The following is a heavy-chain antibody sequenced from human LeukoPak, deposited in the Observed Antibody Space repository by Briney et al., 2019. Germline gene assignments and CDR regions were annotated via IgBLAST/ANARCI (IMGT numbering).Heavy chain of an antibody. CDR2: ISYDGSNK. CDR1: GFTFSSYA. D-gene: IGHD2-2*01. CDR3: ARDSHQLPYYYYYYMDV. J-gene: IGHJ6*03. V-gene: IGHV3-30-3*01. Sequence: GGSLRLSCAAPGFTFSSYAMHWVREAPGKGLEWGAVISYDGSNKYYADSVKGRFTISRDNSKNTLYLQMYSLRAEDTAVYYCARDSHQLPYYYYYYMDVWGKGTTVTVSS.